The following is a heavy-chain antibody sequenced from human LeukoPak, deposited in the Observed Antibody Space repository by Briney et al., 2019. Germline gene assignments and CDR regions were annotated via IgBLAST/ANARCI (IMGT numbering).Heavy chain of an antibody. CDR2: IYTGSST. CDR3: ARGYSGSLGDYMDV. Sequence: RGSLRLSCAASVVTVSSNYMSSVRQAPGQGLEGGSVIYTGSSTYYADSVKGRFTISRDNSKNTLYLQMNSLRAEDTAVYYCARGYSGSLGDYMDVWGKGTTVTVSS. CDR1: VVTVSSNY. V-gene: IGHV3-53*01. J-gene: IGHJ6*03. D-gene: IGHD1-26*01.